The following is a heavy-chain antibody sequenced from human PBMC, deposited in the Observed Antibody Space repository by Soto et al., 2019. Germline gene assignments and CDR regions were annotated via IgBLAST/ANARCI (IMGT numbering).Heavy chain of an antibody. J-gene: IGHJ6*03. CDR2: SSAYNGNT. CDR1: GYTFTSYG. CDR3: ARRKGTAMVPDYCYYYMGV. V-gene: IGHV1-18*01. D-gene: IGHD5-18*01. Sequence: QVQLVQSGAEVKKPGASVKVSCKASGYTFTSYGISWVRQAPGQGLEWMGWSSAYNGNTNYAQKLQGRVTMTTDTSSSTAYNELRSLGSDVTAVYYCARRKGTAMVPDYCYYYMGVGGKVTTVTVSS.